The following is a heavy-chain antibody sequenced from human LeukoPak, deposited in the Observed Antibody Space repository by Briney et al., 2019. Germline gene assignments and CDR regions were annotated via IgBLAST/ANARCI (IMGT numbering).Heavy chain of an antibody. D-gene: IGHD3-10*01. CDR2: IYYSGST. J-gene: IGHJ4*02. CDR1: GGSISSGGYD. V-gene: IGHV4-31*03. Sequence: PSETLSLTCTVSGGSISSGGYDWSWIRQHPGKGLEWIGYIYYSGSTYYNPSLKSRVTISVDTSKNQFSLKLSSVTAADTAVYYCARDRGEGFDYWGQGTLVTVSS. CDR3: ARDRGEGFDY.